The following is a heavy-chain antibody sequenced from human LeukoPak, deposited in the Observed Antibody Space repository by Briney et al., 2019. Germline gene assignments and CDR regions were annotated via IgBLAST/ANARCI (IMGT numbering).Heavy chain of an antibody. CDR2: IFHIGST. CDR3: ARGYDCWSGVMSDAFDI. Sequence: PSETLYLTCTVSGGSISSHYWSWVRQTPGKGLEWIGHIFHIGSTKYNAALKGGVTTSDDASKNQLSLRLSCGTAADTAVYYCARGYDCWSGVMSDAFDIWGRGTKVTVSS. CDR1: GGSISSHY. J-gene: IGHJ3*02. V-gene: IGHV4-59*11. D-gene: IGHD3-3*01.